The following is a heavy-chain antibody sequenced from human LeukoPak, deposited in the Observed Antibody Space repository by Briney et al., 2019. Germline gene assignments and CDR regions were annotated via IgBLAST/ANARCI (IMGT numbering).Heavy chain of an antibody. D-gene: IGHD3-10*01. CDR2: IYYSGST. V-gene: IGHV4-39*07. CDR3: ARVSDYYGSGSYYNAFDY. J-gene: IGHJ4*02. Sequence: PSETLSLTCTVSGDSISSSRYYWGWIRQPPGKGLEWIGSIYYSGSTNYNPSLKSRVTISVDTSKNQFSLKLSSVTAADTAVYYCARVSDYYGSGSYYNAFDYWGQGTLVTVSS. CDR1: GDSISSSRYY.